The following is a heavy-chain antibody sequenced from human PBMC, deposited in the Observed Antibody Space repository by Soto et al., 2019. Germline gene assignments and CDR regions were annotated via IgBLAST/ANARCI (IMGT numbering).Heavy chain of an antibody. Sequence: PSETLSLTCPVSGGSISSGHYYWSWIRQPPGKGLEWIGYIYYSGSTYYNPSLKRRVTISVDTSKNQFSLKLSSVTAADTAVYYCAREARGYSYGRDYGGGKAMWGQGTLVTVSS. CDR3: AREARGYSYGRDYGGGKAM. CDR2: IYYSGST. V-gene: IGHV4-30-4*01. J-gene: IGHJ4*02. CDR1: GGSISSGHYY. D-gene: IGHD5-18*01.